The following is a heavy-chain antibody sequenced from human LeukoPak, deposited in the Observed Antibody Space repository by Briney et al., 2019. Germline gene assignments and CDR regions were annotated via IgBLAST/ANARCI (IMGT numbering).Heavy chain of an antibody. V-gene: IGHV1-8*03. J-gene: IGHJ6*03. CDR3: ARGLGVGDYGYYYYYMDV. Sequence: ASVKVSCKASGYTFTSYGISWVRQATGQGLEWMGWMNPNSGNTGYAQKFQGRVTITRNTSISTAYMELSSLRSEDTAVYYCARGLGVGDYGYYYYYMDVCGKGTTVTVSS. D-gene: IGHD4-17*01. CDR2: MNPNSGNT. CDR1: GYTFTSYG.